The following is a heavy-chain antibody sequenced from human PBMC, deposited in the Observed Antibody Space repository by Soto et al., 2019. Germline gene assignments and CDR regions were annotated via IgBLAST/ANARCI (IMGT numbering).Heavy chain of an antibody. V-gene: IGHV3-74*01. J-gene: IGHJ4*02. Sequence: GGSLRLSCAVSGFTFANHWMHWVRQAPGKGLEWVSRMNSDGSTTDYADSVKGRFTVSRENAKNTLYLQMNSLRAEDTAVYYFSTAEVDYWGPGTLVNVSS. CDR1: GFTFANHW. CDR2: MNSDGSTT. CDR3: STAEVDY.